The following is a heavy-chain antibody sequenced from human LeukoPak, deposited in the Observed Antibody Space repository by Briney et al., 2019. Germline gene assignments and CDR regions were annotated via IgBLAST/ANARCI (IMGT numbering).Heavy chain of an antibody. CDR2: INPNSGGT. J-gene: IGHJ4*02. CDR3: ARDRPGGGTDFDY. CDR1: GYTFTGYY. Sequence: ASVKVSCKASGYTFTGYYMHWVRQAPGQGLEWMGWINPNSGGTNYAQKFQGRVTMTRDTSISTAYMELSRLRSDDTAVYYCARDRPGGGTDFDYRGQGTLVTVSS. V-gene: IGHV1-2*02. D-gene: IGHD3-16*01.